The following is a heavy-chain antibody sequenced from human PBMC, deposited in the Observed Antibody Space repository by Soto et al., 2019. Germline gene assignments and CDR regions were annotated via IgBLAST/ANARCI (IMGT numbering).Heavy chain of an antibody. CDR3: ARVPSP. CDR2: IYYSGST. V-gene: IGHV4-59*01. CDR1: GGPIRSYY. Sequence: ASDTLSLTCTFSGGPIRSYYWSWIRQPPGKGLEWIGYIYYSGSTNYNPSLKSRVTISVDTSKNQFSLKLSSVTAADTAVYYCARVPSPWGHGTLVTVS. J-gene: IGHJ5*02.